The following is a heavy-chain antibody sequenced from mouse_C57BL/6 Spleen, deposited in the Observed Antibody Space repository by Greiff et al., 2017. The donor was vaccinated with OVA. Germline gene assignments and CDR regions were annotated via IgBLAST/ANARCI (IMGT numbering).Heavy chain of an antibody. Sequence: EVKLQESGPGLVKPSQSLSLTCSVTGYSITSGYYWNWIRQFPGNKLEWMGYISYDGSNNYNPSLKNRISITRDTSKNQFFLKLNSVTTEDTATYYCARVGYDEGLAYWGQGTLVTVSA. CDR3: ARVGYDEGLAY. CDR2: ISYDGSN. V-gene: IGHV3-6*01. CDR1: GYSITSGYY. J-gene: IGHJ3*01. D-gene: IGHD2-2*01.